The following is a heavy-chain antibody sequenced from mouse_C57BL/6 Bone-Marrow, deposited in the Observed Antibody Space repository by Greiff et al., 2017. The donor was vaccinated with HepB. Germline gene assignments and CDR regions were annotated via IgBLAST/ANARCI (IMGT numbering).Heavy chain of an antibody. J-gene: IGHJ3*01. CDR3: AIEASSGSFAY. Sequence: VKLQQPGAELVMPGASVKLSCKASGYTFTSYWMHWVKQRPGQGLEWIGEIDPSDSYTNYNQKFKGKSTLTVDKSSSTAYMQLSSLTSEDSAVYYCAIEASSGSFAYWGQGTLVTVSA. V-gene: IGHV1-69*01. D-gene: IGHD3-2*02. CDR2: IDPSDSYT. CDR1: GYTFTSYW.